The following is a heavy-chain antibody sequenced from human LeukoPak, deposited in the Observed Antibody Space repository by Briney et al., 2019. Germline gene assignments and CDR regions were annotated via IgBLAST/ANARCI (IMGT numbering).Heavy chain of an antibody. Sequence: SETLSLTCTVSGGSISSHYWGWIRQPPGKGLEWIGSIYYSGSTYYNPSLKSRVTISVDTSKNQFSLKLSSVTAADTAVYYCARDGVWGASDYWGQGTLVTVSS. D-gene: IGHD3-16*01. CDR3: ARDGVWGASDY. CDR2: IYYSGST. V-gene: IGHV4-39*07. J-gene: IGHJ4*02. CDR1: GGSISSHY.